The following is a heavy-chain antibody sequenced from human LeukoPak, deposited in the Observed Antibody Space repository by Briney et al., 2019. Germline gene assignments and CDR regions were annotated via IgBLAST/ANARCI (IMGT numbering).Heavy chain of an antibody. J-gene: IGHJ6*03. V-gene: IGHV1-2*02. CDR1: GYTFPGYY. D-gene: IGHD1-26*01. Sequence: GASVKVSCKASGYTFPGYYMHWVRQAPGQGLEWMGWINPNSGGTNYAQKLQGRVTMTTDTSTSTAYMELRSLRSDDTAVYYCARDGGDSGSYYMDVWGKGTTVTVSS. CDR3: ARDGGDSGSYYMDV. CDR2: INPNSGGT.